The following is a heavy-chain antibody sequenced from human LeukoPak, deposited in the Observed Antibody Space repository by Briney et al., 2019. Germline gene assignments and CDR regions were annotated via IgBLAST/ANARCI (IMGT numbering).Heavy chain of an antibody. Sequence: ASVKVSCKASGYTFTSYGISWVRQAPGQGLEWMGWISAYNGNTNYAQKLQGRVTMTTDTSTSTAYMELRSLRSEDTAVYYCASGYCSGGSCRYYFDYWGQGTLVTVSS. CDR2: ISAYNGNT. CDR1: GYTFTSYG. D-gene: IGHD2-15*01. CDR3: ASGYCSGGSCRYYFDY. V-gene: IGHV1-18*01. J-gene: IGHJ4*02.